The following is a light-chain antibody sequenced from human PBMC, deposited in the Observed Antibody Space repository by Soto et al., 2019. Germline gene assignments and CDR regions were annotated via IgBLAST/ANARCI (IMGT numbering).Light chain of an antibody. V-gene: IGKV3-20*01. J-gene: IGKJ3*01. CDR2: GSS. CDR3: QQYGSSPGLFT. Sequence: EIVLTQSPGTLSLSPGERATLSWRASQSVSSNYLAGYQQKAGQAPRLLIYGSSSRATGIPDRFSGSGSGTDFTLAISRLEPEDFAVYFCQQYGSSPGLFTFGPGSKGDFK. CDR1: QSVSSNY.